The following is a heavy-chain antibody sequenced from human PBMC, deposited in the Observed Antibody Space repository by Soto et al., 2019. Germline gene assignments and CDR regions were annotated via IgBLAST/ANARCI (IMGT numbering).Heavy chain of an antibody. D-gene: IGHD3-16*02. CDR1: GYTFTSYG. Sequence: QVQLVQSGAEVKKPGASVKVSCKASGYTFTSYGISWVRQAPGQGLEWMGWISAYNGNTNYAQKLQGRGTMTTDTSTTTAYMELRGLRSDDTAVYYCARYEVLGGVIVPPFDYWGHGTLVTVSS. CDR2: ISAYNGNT. J-gene: IGHJ4*01. V-gene: IGHV1-18*01. CDR3: ARYEVLGGVIVPPFDY.